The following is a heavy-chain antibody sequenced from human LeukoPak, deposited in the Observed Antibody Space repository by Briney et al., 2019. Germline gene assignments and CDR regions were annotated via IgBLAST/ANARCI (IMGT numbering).Heavy chain of an antibody. V-gene: IGHV3-23*01. CDR3: AKDDALIRFND. D-gene: IGHD3-3*01. J-gene: IGHJ4*02. Sequence: HPGGSLRLSWAASGFTFISYAMSWVRQAPGKGLEWVSTISGSGGSTNYADSVKGRFTISRDNSKNTLYLQIYSLRAGDTAVYYCAKDDALIRFNDWGQGTLVTVSS. CDR2: ISGSGGST. CDR1: GFTFISYA.